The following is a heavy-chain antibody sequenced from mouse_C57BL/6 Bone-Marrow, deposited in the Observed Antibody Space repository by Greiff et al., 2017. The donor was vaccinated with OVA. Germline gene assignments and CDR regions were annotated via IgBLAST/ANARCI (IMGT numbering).Heavy chain of an antibody. D-gene: IGHD4-1*01. Sequence: VQLVESGPGLVQPSQSLSITCTVSGFSLTSYGVHWVRQSPGKGLEWLGVIWSGGSTDYNAAFISRLSISKDNSKSQVFVKMNSLQADDTAIYYCARKNWAWFAYWGQGTLVTVSA. CDR3: ARKNWAWFAY. CDR2: IWSGGST. V-gene: IGHV2-2*01. CDR1: GFSLTSYG. J-gene: IGHJ3*01.